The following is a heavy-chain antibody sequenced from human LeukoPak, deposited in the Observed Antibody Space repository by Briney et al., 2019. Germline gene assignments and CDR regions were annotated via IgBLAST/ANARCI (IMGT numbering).Heavy chain of an antibody. D-gene: IGHD3-10*01. CDR3: ARIFYYGSGNNWFDP. Sequence: GGSLRLSCAVSGFTFSNFDMNWVRQAPGKGLEWVSYISTMSSTKYYADSVKGRFTISRDSAQNSLYLQMNSLRDEDTAIYYCARIFYYGSGNNWFDPWGQGTLVTVSS. J-gene: IGHJ5*02. CDR2: ISTMSSTK. V-gene: IGHV3-48*02. CDR1: GFTFSNFD.